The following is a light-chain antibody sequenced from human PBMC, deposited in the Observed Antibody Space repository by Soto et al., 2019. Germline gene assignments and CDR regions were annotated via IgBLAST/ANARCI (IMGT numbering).Light chain of an antibody. Sequence: EIVLTQSPATLSLSPGERATLSCRASQSVSSYLAWYQQKGGQAPRLLIYDASNRATGIPARFSGSGSGTDVTLTISSLEPEDFAVYYCQQYHNWPLTFGGGTRVEIK. J-gene: IGKJ4*01. CDR1: QSVSSY. V-gene: IGKV3-11*01. CDR3: QQYHNWPLT. CDR2: DAS.